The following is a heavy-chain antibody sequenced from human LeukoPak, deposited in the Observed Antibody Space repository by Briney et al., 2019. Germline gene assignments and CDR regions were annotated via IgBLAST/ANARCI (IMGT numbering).Heavy chain of an antibody. CDR1: GFTVSSNY. D-gene: IGHD2-21*02. CDR2: LYSGGST. Sequence: PGGSLRLSCAASGFTVSSNYMSWVRQAPGKGLEWVSVLYSGGSTYYADSVKGRFTISRDNAKNSLYLQMNSLRAEDTAVYYCARDADSLHNWFDPWGQGTLVTVSS. V-gene: IGHV3-66*01. J-gene: IGHJ5*02. CDR3: ARDADSLHNWFDP.